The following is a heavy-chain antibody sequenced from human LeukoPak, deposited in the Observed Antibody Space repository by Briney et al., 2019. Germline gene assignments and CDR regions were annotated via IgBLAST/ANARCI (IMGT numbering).Heavy chain of an antibody. CDR1: GFTFRRYG. V-gene: IGHV3-33*01. CDR3: ARGNYDSSGHFDY. D-gene: IGHD3-22*01. CDR2: IWYDGSNK. Sequence: GGSLRLSCAASGFTFRRYGMPSVRQAPGKGLEWVAVIWYDGSNKYYADSVKGRFTISRDNSKNTLYLQMNSLRAEDTAVYYCARGNYDSSGHFDYWGQGTLVTVSS. J-gene: IGHJ4*02.